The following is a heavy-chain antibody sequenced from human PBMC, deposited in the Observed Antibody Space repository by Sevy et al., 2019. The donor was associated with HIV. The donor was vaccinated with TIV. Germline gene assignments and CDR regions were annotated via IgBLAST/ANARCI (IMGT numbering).Heavy chain of an antibody. Sequence: GGSLRLSCAASGFPFSDAWMNWVRQAPGKGLEWVGLIKNENEGGTTDYAAPVKGRFTISRDDSKNTLFLQMSSLKTXXXXXXYXXXXXGXXXXWVRAFDLWGQGTMVTVSS. CDR2: IKNENEGGTT. CDR1: GFPFSDAW. CDR3: XXXXGXXXXWVRAFDL. J-gene: IGHJ3*01. V-gene: IGHV3-15*01. D-gene: IGHD1-26*01.